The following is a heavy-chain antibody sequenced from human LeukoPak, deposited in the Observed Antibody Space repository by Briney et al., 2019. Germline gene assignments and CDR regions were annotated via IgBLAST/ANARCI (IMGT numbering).Heavy chain of an antibody. Sequence: PSETLSLTCAVYGGSFSGYYWSWIRQPPGKGLEWIGSIYYSGSTYYNLSLKSRVTISVDTSKNQFFLKLSSVTAADTAVYYCARHPYYYDSSGYINWYFDLWGRGTLVTVSS. CDR2: IYYSGST. V-gene: IGHV4-34*01. CDR1: GGSFSGYY. J-gene: IGHJ2*01. D-gene: IGHD3-22*01. CDR3: ARHPYYYDSSGYINWYFDL.